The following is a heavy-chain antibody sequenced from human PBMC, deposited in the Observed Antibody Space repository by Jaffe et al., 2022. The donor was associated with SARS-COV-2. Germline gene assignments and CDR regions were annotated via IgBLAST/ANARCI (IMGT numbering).Heavy chain of an antibody. D-gene: IGHD3-22*01. CDR2: ISSSGSTI. CDR3: ARGPLNYYDSSGPKWFDP. Sequence: EVQLVESGGGLVQPGGSLRLSCAASGFTFSSYSMNWVRQAPGKGLEWVSYISSSGSTIYYADSVKGRFTISRDNAKNSLYLQMNSLRDEDTAVYYCARGPLNYYDSSGPKWFDPWGQGTLVTVSS. J-gene: IGHJ5*02. CDR1: GFTFSSYS. V-gene: IGHV3-48*02.